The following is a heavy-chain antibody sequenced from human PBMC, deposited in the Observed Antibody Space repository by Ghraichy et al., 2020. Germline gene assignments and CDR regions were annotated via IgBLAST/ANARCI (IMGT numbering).Heavy chain of an antibody. CDR1: GGSIDHYY. CDR3: ARDSTIILGWYFDL. J-gene: IGHJ2*01. Sequence: SETLSLTCTVSGGSIDHYYWSWIRQSAGKRLEWIGRVSPSGSTNYNPSLKSRVTMSLDTSKNQFSLRLSSATAADTAVYFCARDSTIILGWYFDLWGRGTLVTVSS. V-gene: IGHV4-4*07. CDR2: VSPSGST. D-gene: IGHD5/OR15-5a*01.